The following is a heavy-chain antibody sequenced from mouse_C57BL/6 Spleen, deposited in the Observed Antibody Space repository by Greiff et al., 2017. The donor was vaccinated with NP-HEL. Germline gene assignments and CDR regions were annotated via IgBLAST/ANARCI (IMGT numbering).Heavy chain of an antibody. D-gene: IGHD3-2*02. CDR3: ARGGDSSGYYAMDY. CDR2: IHPRDGST. CDR1: GYTFTSYD. Sequence: QVQLQQSGPELVKPGASVKLSCKASGYTFTSYDINWVKQRPGQGLEWIGWIHPRDGSTKYNEKFKGKATLTVDTSSSTAYMELHSLTSEDSAVYFWARGGDSSGYYAMDYWGQGTSVTVSS. V-gene: IGHV1-85*01. J-gene: IGHJ4*01.